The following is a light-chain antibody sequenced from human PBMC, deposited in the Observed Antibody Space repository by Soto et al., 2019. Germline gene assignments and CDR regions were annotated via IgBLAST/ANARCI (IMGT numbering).Light chain of an antibody. J-gene: IGKJ4*01. Sequence: EIVLTQSTANLSLSPGERATLSCRASQSVSSYLAWYQQKPGQAPRLLIYDASNRATGIPARFSGRGSGTDFTLTISSLEPEDFAVYYCQQRSNWLLTLGGGTKVEIK. CDR3: QQRSNWLLT. V-gene: IGKV3-11*01. CDR2: DAS. CDR1: QSVSSY.